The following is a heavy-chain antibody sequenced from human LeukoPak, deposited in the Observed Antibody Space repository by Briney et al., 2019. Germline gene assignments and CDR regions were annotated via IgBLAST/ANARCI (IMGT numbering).Heavy chain of an antibody. CDR2: ISSDGSNK. CDR3: AKAAYCTSTSCHFSGYAQRPLDS. J-gene: IGHJ4*02. CDR1: GFTFNTYG. V-gene: IGHV3-30*18. Sequence: GGSLRLSCVASGFTFNTYGMAWVRQAPGKGLEWVAGISSDGSNKDYADSVKGRFTISRDNSKNTLYPQMNSLRSEDTAVYYCAKAAYCTSTSCHFSGYAQRPLDSWGQGTLVTVSS. D-gene: IGHD2-2*01.